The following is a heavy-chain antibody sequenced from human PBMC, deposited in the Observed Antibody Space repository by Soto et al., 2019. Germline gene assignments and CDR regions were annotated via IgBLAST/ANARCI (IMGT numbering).Heavy chain of an antibody. CDR1: GDSVSTNSVA. D-gene: IGHD2-15*01. J-gene: IGHJ3*02. V-gene: IGHV6-1*01. Sequence: QVQLQQSGPGLVKPSQTLSLTCAISGDSVSTNSVAWNWIRQSPSRGLEWLGRTYYRSKWISDYAVSVKSRIVINPDTPKNQFSLQLNSVTPEDTAVYYCARGRDSAFDIWGQGTMVTVSS. CDR3: ARGRDSAFDI. CDR2: TYYRSKWIS.